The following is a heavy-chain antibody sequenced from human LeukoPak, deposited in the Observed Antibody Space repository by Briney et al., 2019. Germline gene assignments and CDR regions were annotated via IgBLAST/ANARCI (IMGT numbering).Heavy chain of an antibody. CDR3: ARVRRGWYSSDFDY. CDR1: GYTFTGYY. J-gene: IGHJ4*02. Sequence: ASVKVSCEASGYTFTGYYMHWVRQAPGQGLEWMGWINPNSGGTNYAQKFQGRVTMTRDTSISTAYMELSRLRSDDTAVYYCARVRRGWYSSDFDYWGQGTLVTVSS. CDR2: INPNSGGT. D-gene: IGHD6-19*01. V-gene: IGHV1-2*02.